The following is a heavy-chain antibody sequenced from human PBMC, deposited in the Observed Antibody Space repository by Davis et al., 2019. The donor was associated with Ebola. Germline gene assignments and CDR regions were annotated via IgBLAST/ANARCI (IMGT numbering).Heavy chain of an antibody. Sequence: APVKVSCKASGYTFTSYYMHWVRQAPGQGLEWMGIINPSGGSTSYAQKFQGRVTMTRDTSTSTVYMELSSLRSEDTAVYYCARAVGCSSTSCLYYYYGMDVWGKGTTVTVSS. V-gene: IGHV1-46*03. D-gene: IGHD2-2*01. J-gene: IGHJ6*04. CDR1: GYTFTSYY. CDR2: INPSGGST. CDR3: ARAVGCSSTSCLYYYYGMDV.